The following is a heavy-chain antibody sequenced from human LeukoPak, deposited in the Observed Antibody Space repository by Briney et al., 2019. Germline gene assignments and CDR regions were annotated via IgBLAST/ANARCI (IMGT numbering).Heavy chain of an antibody. D-gene: IGHD3/OR15-3a*01. J-gene: IGHJ4*02. V-gene: IGHV1-69-2*01. CDR3: ATPNDLWAGFQL. CDR2: IDPVDGET. CDR1: GYTFADFF. Sequence: GATVKLSCKASGYTFADFFIHWVKPAPGKGLEWVGRIDPVDGETRFAEIIQDRVTLSADTSTDTAYMELSSLRSDDTAVYYCATPNDLWAGFQLWRQGTLVTVSS.